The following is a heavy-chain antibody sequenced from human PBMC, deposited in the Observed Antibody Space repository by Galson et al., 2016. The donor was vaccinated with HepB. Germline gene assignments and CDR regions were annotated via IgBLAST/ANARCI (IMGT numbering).Heavy chain of an antibody. CDR1: GSTFSGFW. D-gene: IGHD3-22*01. CDR3: ARDSPPYDASAYYDAFDI. CDR2: IKRDGSQI. J-gene: IGHJ3*02. V-gene: IGHV3-7*01. Sequence: SLRLSCAASGSTFSGFWMTWVRQAPGRGLEWVANIKRDGSQIQYVDSVEGRFTISRDNAKNTLYLQMNSLRAEDTAVYYCARDSPPYDASAYYDAFDIWGQGTMVTVSS.